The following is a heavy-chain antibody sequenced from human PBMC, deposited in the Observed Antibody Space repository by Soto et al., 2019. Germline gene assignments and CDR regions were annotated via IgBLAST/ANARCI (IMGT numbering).Heavy chain of an antibody. CDR3: ARVTLGYCSGGSCPNGMDV. CDR2: IYSGGST. V-gene: IGHV3-53*01. J-gene: IGHJ6*02. D-gene: IGHD2-15*01. CDR1: GFTFSSNY. Sequence: XGFLRLTFAASGFTFSSNYRSGVGQAPGKGLEWVSVIYSGGSTYYADSVKGRFTISRDNSKNTLYLQMNSLRAEDTAVYYCARVTLGYCSGGSCPNGMDVWGQGTTVTV.